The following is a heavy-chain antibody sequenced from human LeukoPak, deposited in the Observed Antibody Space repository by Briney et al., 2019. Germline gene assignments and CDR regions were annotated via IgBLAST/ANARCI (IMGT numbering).Heavy chain of an antibody. CDR2: MNPNSGNT. Sequence: GASVKVSCKASGYTFTSYDINWVRQATGQGLEWMGWMNPNSGNTGYAQKFQGRVTMTRNTSISTAYMELSSLRSEDTAVYYCARGPPHDSSVQGGYGMDVWGQGTTVTVSS. CDR3: ARGPPHDSSVQGGYGMDV. D-gene: IGHD3-22*01. J-gene: IGHJ6*02. CDR1: GYTFTSYD. V-gene: IGHV1-8*01.